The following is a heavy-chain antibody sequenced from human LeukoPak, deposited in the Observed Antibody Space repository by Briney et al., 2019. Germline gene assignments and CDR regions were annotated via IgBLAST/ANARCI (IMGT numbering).Heavy chain of an antibody. D-gene: IGHD6-13*01. Sequence: PGGSRRLSCLLSGFTFSSFAMHWVRHAPGNGLEYVSATSSNGGSTHFADSVKRRFTISRDNSKNTLYLQMSSLRAEDTAVYYCVKDPQYSSSWFDAFDIWGQGTMVTVSS. J-gene: IGHJ3*02. CDR1: GFTFSSFA. V-gene: IGHV3-64D*06. CDR3: VKDPQYSSSWFDAFDI. CDR2: TSSNGGST.